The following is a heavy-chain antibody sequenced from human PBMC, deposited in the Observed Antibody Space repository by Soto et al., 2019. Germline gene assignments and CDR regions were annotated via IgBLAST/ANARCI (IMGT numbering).Heavy chain of an antibody. CDR2: ISYDGSNK. J-gene: IGHJ6*02. CDR1: GFTFSSYA. V-gene: IGHV3-30-3*01. D-gene: IGHD5-12*01. CDR3: ARETGGYLGGGDYYYGMDV. Sequence: GGSLRLTCAASGFTFSSYAMHWVRQAPGKGLEWVAVISYDGSNKYYADSVKGRFTISRDNSKNTLYLQMNSLRAEDTAVYYCARETGGYLGGGDYYYGMDVCGQWTTVTVSS.